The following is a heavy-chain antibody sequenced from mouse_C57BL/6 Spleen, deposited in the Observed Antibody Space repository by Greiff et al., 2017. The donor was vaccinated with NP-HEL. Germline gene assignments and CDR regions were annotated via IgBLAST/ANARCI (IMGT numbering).Heavy chain of an antibody. J-gene: IGHJ2*01. CDR2: INPNNGGT. CDR3: ASGWLLLDY. D-gene: IGHD2-3*01. V-gene: IGHV1-22*01. CDR1: GYTFTDYN. Sequence: EVKLQESGPELVKPGASVKMSCKASGYTFTDYNMHWVKQSHGKSLEWIGYINPNNGGTSYNQKFKGKATLTVNKSSSTAYMELRSLTSEDSAVYYCASGWLLLDYWGQGTTLTVSS.